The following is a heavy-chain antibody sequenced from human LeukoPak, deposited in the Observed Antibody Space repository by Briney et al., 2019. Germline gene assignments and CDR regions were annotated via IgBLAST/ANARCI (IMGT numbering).Heavy chain of an antibody. Sequence: ASVKVSCKASGYTFTGYYMHWVRQAPGQGLEWMGWINPNSGGTNYAQKFQGWVTTTRDTSISTAYMELSRLRSDDTAVYYCARGATVTTAGDWFDPWGQGTLVTVSS. CDR3: ARGATVTTAGDWFDP. D-gene: IGHD4-17*01. J-gene: IGHJ5*02. V-gene: IGHV1-2*04. CDR1: GYTFTGYY. CDR2: INPNSGGT.